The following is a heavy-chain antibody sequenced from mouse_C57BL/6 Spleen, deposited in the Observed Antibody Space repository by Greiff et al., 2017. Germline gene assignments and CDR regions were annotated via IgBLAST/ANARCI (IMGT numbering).Heavy chain of an antibody. CDR2: ISSGGDYI. CDR3: TNYYGSSYVDYYAMDY. CDR1: GFTFSSYA. V-gene: IGHV5-9-1*02. J-gene: IGHJ4*01. D-gene: IGHD1-1*01. Sequence: EVKLVESGEGLVKPGGSLKLSCAASGFTFSSYAMSWVRQTPEKRLEWVAYISSGGDYIYYADTVKGRFTISRDNARNTLYLQMSSLKSEDTAMYYCTNYYGSSYVDYYAMDYWGQGTSVTVSS.